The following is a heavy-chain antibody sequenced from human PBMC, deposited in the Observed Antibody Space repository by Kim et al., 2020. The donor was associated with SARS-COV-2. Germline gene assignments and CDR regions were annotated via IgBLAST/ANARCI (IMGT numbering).Heavy chain of an antibody. D-gene: IGHD2-21*02. J-gene: IGHJ6*01. Sequence: ASVKVSCKASGYTFPSYYIHWVRLAPGQGPQWMGIINPSGGTARHAQKFQGRLTLSSDAPTGMVFMELSRLTSEDTAMYSCVRGVGRGGDCFSCEEYYY. CDR2: INPSGGTA. V-gene: IGHV1-46*01. CDR1: GYTFPSYY. CDR3: VRGVGRGGDCFSCEEYYY.